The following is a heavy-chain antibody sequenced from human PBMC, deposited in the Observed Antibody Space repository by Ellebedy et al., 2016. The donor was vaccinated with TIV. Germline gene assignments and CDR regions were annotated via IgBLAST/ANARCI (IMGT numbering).Heavy chain of an antibody. V-gene: IGHV1-24*01. Sequence: ASVKVSCKVSGDTRTGLAIHWVRQAPGKGLEWLGGYVREEGRTVHAPTFQGRVIMTEDPSTNTAHMELTSLRSEDTAVYYCARTLGVFRGLLQYYAHYIAMDVWGQGTTVTVSS. CDR3: ARTLGVFRGLLQYYAHYIAMDV. CDR2: YVREEGRT. CDR1: GDTRTGLA. J-gene: IGHJ6*02. D-gene: IGHD3-10*01.